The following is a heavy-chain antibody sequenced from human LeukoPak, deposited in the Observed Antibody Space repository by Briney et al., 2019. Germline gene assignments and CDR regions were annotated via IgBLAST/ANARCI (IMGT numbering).Heavy chain of an antibody. CDR3: ARDGSGYYDTSGYRN. D-gene: IGHD3-22*01. Sequence: PSETLSLTCTVSGYSISSGYYWSWIRQPAGKGLEWIGRIYTSGSTNYNPSLQSRLTISLDTSKNQFSLKLTSVTAADTAVYYCARDGSGYYDTSGYRNWGQGTLVTVSS. V-gene: IGHV4-61*02. CDR1: GYSISSGYY. CDR2: IYTSGST. J-gene: IGHJ4*02.